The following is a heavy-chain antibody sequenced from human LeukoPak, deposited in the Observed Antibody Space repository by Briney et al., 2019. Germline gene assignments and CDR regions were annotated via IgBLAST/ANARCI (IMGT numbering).Heavy chain of an antibody. D-gene: IGHD1-26*01. CDR3: ARDLGSNYVYFDY. CDR1: GGSISRHY. J-gene: IGHJ4*02. CDR2: IHTSGIT. V-gene: IGHV4-4*07. Sequence: SETLSLTCTVSGGSISRHYWSWIRQPAGKGLEYIGRIHTSGITNYNPSLKSRVTTSGDTSKNQFSLKLSSVTAADTAVYYCARDLGSNYVYFDYWGQGSLVTVSS.